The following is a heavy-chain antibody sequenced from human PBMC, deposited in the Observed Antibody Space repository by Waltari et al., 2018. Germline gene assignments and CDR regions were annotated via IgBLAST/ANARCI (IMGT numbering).Heavy chain of an antibody. Sequence: QVQLQESRPGLVKPSQTLSLPCTVPGGSISSGSYYWSWIRQPAGKGLEWIGRIYTSGSTNYNPSLKSRVTISVDTSKNQFSLKLSSVTAADTTVYYCTREDLRFPTGFDYWGQGTLVTVSS. CDR1: GGSISSGSYY. CDR3: TREDLRFPTGFDY. J-gene: IGHJ4*02. V-gene: IGHV4-61*02. CDR2: IYTSGST. D-gene: IGHD3-3*01.